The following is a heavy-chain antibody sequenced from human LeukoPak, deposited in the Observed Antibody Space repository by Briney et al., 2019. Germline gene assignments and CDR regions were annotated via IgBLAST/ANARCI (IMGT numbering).Heavy chain of an antibody. CDR2: ISAYSNNS. D-gene: IGHD2/OR15-2a*01. V-gene: IGHV1-18*01. Sequence: ASVNVSYMHSGYTFTNYNNSWVRQAPRRGREWMGWISAYSNNSNYAQKFQVRVSMTTATSTITVYMKLMSLTSNDTYVYSCARDEGSYSRNLYDFDDWGQVTLVT. CDR1: GYTFTNYN. J-gene: IGHJ4*02. CDR3: ARDEGSYSRNLYDFDD.